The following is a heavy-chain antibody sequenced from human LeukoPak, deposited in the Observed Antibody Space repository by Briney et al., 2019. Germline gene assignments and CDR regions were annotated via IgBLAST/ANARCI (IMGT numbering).Heavy chain of an antibody. Sequence: ASVKVSCKASGYTFIAYHMHWVRQAPGQGLEWMGWINPNSGGTNYARKFQGRVTMTRDTSISTAYMELSRLRSDDTAVYYCARDLEYLYPGGAFDIWGQGTMVTVSS. J-gene: IGHJ3*02. V-gene: IGHV1-2*02. CDR3: ARDLEYLYPGGAFDI. D-gene: IGHD3-16*01. CDR1: GYTFIAYH. CDR2: INPNSGGT.